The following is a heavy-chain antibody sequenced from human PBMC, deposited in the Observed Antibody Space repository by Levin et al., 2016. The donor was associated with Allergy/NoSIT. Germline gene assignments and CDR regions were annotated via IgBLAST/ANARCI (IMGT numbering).Heavy chain of an antibody. V-gene: IGHV3-49*03. Sequence: GESLKISCTASGFTFVDYAMSWFRQAPGKGLEWVAFIRSISYGATIEYAASVKGRFTISRDDSESIAYLQLDSLTTEDTAMYYCTRARITLFGVVNPFDYWGQGTLVTVSS. CDR1: GFTFVDYA. CDR3: TRARITLFGVVNPFDY. D-gene: IGHD3-3*01. J-gene: IGHJ4*02. CDR2: IRSISYGATI.